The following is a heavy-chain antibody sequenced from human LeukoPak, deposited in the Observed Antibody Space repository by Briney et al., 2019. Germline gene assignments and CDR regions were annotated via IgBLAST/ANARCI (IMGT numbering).Heavy chain of an antibody. D-gene: IGHD3-10*01. Sequence: SETLSLTCAVYGGSFSGYYWSWIRQPPGKGLEWIGEINHSGSTYYNPSLKSRVTISVDTSKNQFSLKLSSVTAADTAVYYCARHYGSGSYYLDYWGQGTLVTVSS. V-gene: IGHV4-34*01. CDR2: INHSGST. J-gene: IGHJ4*02. CDR1: GGSFSGYY. CDR3: ARHYGSGSYYLDY.